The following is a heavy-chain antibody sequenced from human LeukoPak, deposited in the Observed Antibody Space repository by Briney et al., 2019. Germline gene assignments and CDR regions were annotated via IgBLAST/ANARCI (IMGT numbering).Heavy chain of an antibody. V-gene: IGHV3-30*18. CDR2: ISNDGSNK. Sequence: GGSLRLSCAASGFTFSTFGMHWVRQAPGKGLEWVSVISNDGSNKYYVDSVKGRFTISRDNSKNTLYLQMNSLREEDTAVYYCAKDEGYCSGGSCYRTDYWGQGTLATVPS. CDR1: GFTFSTFG. J-gene: IGHJ4*02. CDR3: AKDEGYCSGGSCYRTDY. D-gene: IGHD2-15*01.